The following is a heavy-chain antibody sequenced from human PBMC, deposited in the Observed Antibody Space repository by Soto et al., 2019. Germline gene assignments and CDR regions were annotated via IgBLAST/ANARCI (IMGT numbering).Heavy chain of an antibody. D-gene: IGHD3-3*01. CDR1: EGCRCRGASS. J-gene: IGHJ5*02. CDR3: ARGVTVFGLVSRFWFDP. Sequence: SDTCSVGEGCRCRGASSCRRNRQSPGKGLEWIGHIYNSGITYYNPSLKSRVVISIDTSRNQFSLRLNSLTAADRAVYFCARGVTVFGLVSRFWFDPWGQGTVVTVSS. CDR2: IYNSGIT. V-gene: IGHV4-30-4*01.